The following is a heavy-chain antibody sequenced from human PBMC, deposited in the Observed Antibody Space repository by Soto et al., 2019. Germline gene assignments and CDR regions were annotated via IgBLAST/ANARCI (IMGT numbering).Heavy chain of an antibody. Sequence: PSETLSLTCTVSGASISSYYWSWIRQPPGKGLEWIGYIYYSGSTNYNPSLKSRVTISLDTSKNQFSLKLSSVTAADTAVYYCARDVDFGDGQTWREGILVTV. V-gene: IGHV4-59*01. CDR1: GASISSYY. CDR2: IYYSGST. D-gene: IGHD2-2*03. J-gene: IGHJ5*02. CDR3: ARDVDFGDGQT.